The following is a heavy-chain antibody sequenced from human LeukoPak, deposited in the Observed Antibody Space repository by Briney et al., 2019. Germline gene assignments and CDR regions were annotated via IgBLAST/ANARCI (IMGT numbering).Heavy chain of an antibody. D-gene: IGHD4-17*01. V-gene: IGHV3-66*01. Sequence: SGGSLRLSCVVSGLTLSSNYMSWVRQAPGKGLEWVSVIYSGGTTNYADSVKGRFLVYRDNSKNTLYLQMNSLRAEDTAVYYCASKLTTGYWGQGTLVTVSS. CDR1: GLTLSSNY. CDR2: IYSGGTT. J-gene: IGHJ4*02. CDR3: ASKLTTGY.